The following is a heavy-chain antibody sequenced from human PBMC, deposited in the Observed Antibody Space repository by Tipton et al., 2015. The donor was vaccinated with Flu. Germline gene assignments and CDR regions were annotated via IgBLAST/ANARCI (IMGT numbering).Heavy chain of an antibody. V-gene: IGHV4-59*08. J-gene: IGHJ4*02. D-gene: IGHD3-10*02. CDR3: ARLSFYDVDLKNFYFDY. CDR1: GGSINNYY. Sequence: TLSLTCFVSGGSINNYYLSWVRQPPGKGLEWIGSVYYSGNSDYNPSLKSRVAMSVDTSKNHLSLKLSSVTAADTAMFYCARLSFYDVDLKNFYFDYWGQGTLVTVSS. CDR2: VYYSGNS.